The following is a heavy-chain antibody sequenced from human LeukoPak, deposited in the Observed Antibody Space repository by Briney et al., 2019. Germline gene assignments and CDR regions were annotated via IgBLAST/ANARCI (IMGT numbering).Heavy chain of an antibody. V-gene: IGHV3-64D*09. CDR1: GFTFSSYP. CDR3: AKDAGGIGI. D-gene: IGHD3-16*01. CDR2: ISSDGGST. Sequence: PGGSLRLSCSASGFTFSSYPMHWVRQAPGKGLEYVSAISSDGGSTYYADSVKRRFTISRDNSKNTLHLQMSSLRVEDTAVYYCAKDAGGIGIWGQGTMVTVSS. J-gene: IGHJ3*02.